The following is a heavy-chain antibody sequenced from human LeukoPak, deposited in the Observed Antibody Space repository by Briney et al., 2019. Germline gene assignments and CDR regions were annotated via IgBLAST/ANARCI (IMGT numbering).Heavy chain of an antibody. J-gene: IGHJ4*02. CDR3: ARGGYSGYDRLFPYYFDY. CDR1: GYTLTELS. Sequence: ASVKVSCKVSGYTLTELSMHWVRQAPGKGLEWMGGFDPEDGETIYAQKFQGRVTMTEDTSTDTAYMELSSLRSEDTAVYYCARGGYSGYDRLFPYYFDYWGQGTLVTVSS. D-gene: IGHD5-12*01. CDR2: FDPEDGET. V-gene: IGHV1-24*01.